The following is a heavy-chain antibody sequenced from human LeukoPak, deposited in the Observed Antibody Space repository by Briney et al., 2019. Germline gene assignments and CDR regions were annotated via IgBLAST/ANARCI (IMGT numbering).Heavy chain of an antibody. CDR3: AKPGVGYCSGGSCYDNDAFDI. CDR2: INHSGST. Sequence: SETLSLTCAVYGGSFSGYYWSWIRQPPGKGLEWIGEINHSGSTNYNPSLKSRVTISVDESKNQFSLKLSSVTAADTAVYYCAKPGVGYCSGGSCYDNDAFDIWGQGTMVTVSS. V-gene: IGHV4-34*01. D-gene: IGHD2-15*01. J-gene: IGHJ3*02. CDR1: GGSFSGYY.